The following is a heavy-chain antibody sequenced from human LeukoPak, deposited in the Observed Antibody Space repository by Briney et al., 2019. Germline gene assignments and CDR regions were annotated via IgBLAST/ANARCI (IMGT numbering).Heavy chain of an antibody. J-gene: IGHJ4*02. CDR3: ARAASGSSSDFDY. Sequence: NASETLSLTCTVSGGSISSGDYSWSWIRQPPGKGLEWIGYIYYSGSTYYNPSLKSRVTISVDTSKNQFSLKLSSVTAADTAVYYCARAASGSSSDFDYWGRGTLVTVSS. V-gene: IGHV4-30-4*01. D-gene: IGHD6-6*01. CDR1: GGSISSGDYS. CDR2: IYYSGST.